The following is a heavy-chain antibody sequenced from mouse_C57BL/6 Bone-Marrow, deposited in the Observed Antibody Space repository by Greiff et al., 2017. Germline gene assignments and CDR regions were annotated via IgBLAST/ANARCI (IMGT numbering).Heavy chain of an antibody. J-gene: IGHJ4*01. V-gene: IGHV1-81*01. Sequence: VQLQQSGAELARPGASVKLSCKASGYTFTSYGISWVKQRTGQGLEWIGEIYPRSGNTYYTEKFKGKATLTADKSSSTAYMELRSLTSEDSAVYVCAREGYWNYVDYAMDYWGQGTSVTVSS. D-gene: IGHD2-10*02. CDR1: GYTFTSYG. CDR3: AREGYWNYVDYAMDY. CDR2: IYPRSGNT.